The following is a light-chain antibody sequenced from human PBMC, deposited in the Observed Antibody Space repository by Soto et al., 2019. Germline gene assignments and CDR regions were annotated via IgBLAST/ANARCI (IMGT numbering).Light chain of an antibody. V-gene: IGLV4-69*01. Sequence: QPVLTQSPSASASLGASVKLTCTLSSGYSSYAIAWHQQQPEKGPRYLMKLSSDGSHTRGDGIPDRFSGSSSGTERYLTISSLQSEDEADYYCQTWGTAVRVFGGGTKVTVL. J-gene: IGLJ3*02. CDR2: LSSDGSH. CDR3: QTWGTAVRV. CDR1: SGYSSYA.